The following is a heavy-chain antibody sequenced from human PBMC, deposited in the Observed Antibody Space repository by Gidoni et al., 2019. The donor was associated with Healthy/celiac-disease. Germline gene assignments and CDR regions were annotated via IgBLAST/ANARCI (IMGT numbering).Heavy chain of an antibody. J-gene: IGHJ4*02. CDR2: IYPGDSDT. CDR3: ATAFQYSSGWYYFDY. V-gene: IGHV5-51*01. CDR1: GYSFTSYW. D-gene: IGHD6-19*01. Sequence: EVQLVQSGAEVKKPGESLKLSCKGSGYSFTSYWIGWVRQMPGKGLELMGIIYPGDSDTRYSPSFQGQVTISADKSISTAYLQWSSLKASDTAMYYCATAFQYSSGWYYFDYWGQGTLVTVSS.